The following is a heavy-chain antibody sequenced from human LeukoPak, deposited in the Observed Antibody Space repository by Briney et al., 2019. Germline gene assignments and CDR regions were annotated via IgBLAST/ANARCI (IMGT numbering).Heavy chain of an antibody. CDR2: INPISGDT. CDR3: ARDLAWGSGYDLDY. V-gene: IGHV1-2*02. Sequence: ASVKVSCKASGYTFIDSFMHWVRQAPGQGPEWMGWINPISGDTNYAQKFQGRLTLTRDTSISTAYMELTRLRFDDTAMYYCARDLAWGSGYDLDYCGLGGLVIVSS. J-gene: IGHJ4*01. CDR1: GYTFIDSF. D-gene: IGHD5-12*01.